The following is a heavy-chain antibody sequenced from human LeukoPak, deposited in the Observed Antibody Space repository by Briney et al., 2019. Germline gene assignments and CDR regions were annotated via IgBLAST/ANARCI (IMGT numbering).Heavy chain of an antibody. J-gene: IGHJ6*03. CDR1: GGTFSSYA. CDR2: IIPIFSTP. CDR3: GRCIPAAGRVDCYYMDV. Sequence: EASVKVSCKASGGTFSSYAISWVRLAPGQGLEWMGGIIPIFSTPNYAQKFQGRVTINADESTSTAYMELSSLRSEDTAVYYCGRCIPAAGRVDCYYMDVWGTGTTVTISS. V-gene: IGHV1-69*13. D-gene: IGHD6-13*01.